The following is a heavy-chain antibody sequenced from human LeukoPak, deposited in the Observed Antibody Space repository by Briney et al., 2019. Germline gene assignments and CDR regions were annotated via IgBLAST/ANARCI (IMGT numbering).Heavy chain of an antibody. CDR3: ARHRDYYDSSGYYYEAYYFDY. Sequence: SETLSLTCTVSGGSISSSSYYWGWIRQPPGKGLEWIGSIYYSGSTYYNPSLKSRVTISVDTSKNQLSLKLSSVTAADTAVYYCARHRDYYDSSGYYYEAYYFDYWGQGTLVTVSS. J-gene: IGHJ4*02. CDR2: IYYSGST. V-gene: IGHV4-39*01. D-gene: IGHD3-22*01. CDR1: GGSISSSSYY.